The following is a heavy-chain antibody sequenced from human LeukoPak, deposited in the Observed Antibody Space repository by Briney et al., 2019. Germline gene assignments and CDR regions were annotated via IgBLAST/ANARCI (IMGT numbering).Heavy chain of an antibody. CDR3: ARGGRVYCSSTSCYTDWFDP. J-gene: IGHJ5*02. CDR2: ISAYNGNT. D-gene: IGHD2-2*02. CDR1: GYTFTSYG. V-gene: IGHV1-18*01. Sequence: EASVKVSCKASGYTFTSYGISWVRQAPGRGLEWMGWISAYNGNTNYAQKLQGRVTMTTDTSTRTAYMELRSLRSDDTAVYYRARGGRVYCSSTSCYTDWFDPWGQGTLVTVSS.